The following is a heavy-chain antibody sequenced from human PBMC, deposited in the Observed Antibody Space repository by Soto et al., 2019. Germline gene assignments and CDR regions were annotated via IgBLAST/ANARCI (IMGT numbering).Heavy chain of an antibody. Sequence: QVQLQQSSPGLVKPSQALSLTCDISGDSVSSNSAGWNWIRQTPSRGLEWLGRTYYKSKWYYTYAASVKSRITVSPDTSKNQFSLQLTSVTPEDTAVYYCARGSWDDVSGHYYMDVWDKGTTVTVCS. D-gene: IGHD1-1*01. V-gene: IGHV6-1*01. CDR3: ARGSWDDVSGHYYMDV. CDR1: GDSVSSNSAG. CDR2: TYYKSKWYY. J-gene: IGHJ6*03.